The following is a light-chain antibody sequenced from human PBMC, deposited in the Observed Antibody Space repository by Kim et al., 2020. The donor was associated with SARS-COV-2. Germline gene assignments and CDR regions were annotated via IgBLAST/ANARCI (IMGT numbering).Light chain of an antibody. CDR3: GTWDSSLSAGV. J-gene: IGLJ3*02. CDR1: SSNVGNNY. Sequence: GQKVNISCSGSSSNVGNNYVSWYQQLPGTAPKLLIYENNKRPSGIPDRFSGSKSGTSATLGITGLQTGDEADYYCGTWDSSLSAGVFGGGTQLTV. CDR2: ENN. V-gene: IGLV1-51*01.